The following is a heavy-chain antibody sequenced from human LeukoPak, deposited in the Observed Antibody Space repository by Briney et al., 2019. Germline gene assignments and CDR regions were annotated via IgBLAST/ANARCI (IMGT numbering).Heavy chain of an antibody. D-gene: IGHD3-10*01. CDR3: ATPPFSITMVRGVTPFDY. V-gene: IGHV3-21*04. J-gene: IGHJ4*02. Sequence: GGSLRLSCAASGFTFSSYSMNWVRQAPGKGLEWVSSISSSSSYIYYADSVKGRFTISRDNCKNTLYLQMNSLRAEDTAVYYCATPPFSITMVRGVTPFDYWGQGTLVTVSS. CDR1: GFTFSSYS. CDR2: ISSSSSYI.